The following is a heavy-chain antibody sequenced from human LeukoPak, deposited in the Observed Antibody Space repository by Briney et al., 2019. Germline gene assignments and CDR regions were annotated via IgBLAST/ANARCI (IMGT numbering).Heavy chain of an antibody. CDR1: GGSISSYY. V-gene: IGHV4-59*12. J-gene: IGHJ4*02. CDR3: VGGTYYGGDY. Sequence: SETLSLTCTVSGGSISSYYWSWIRQPPGEGLEWIGYISYSGSTNYNPSLKSRVTMSVDTPKNQFSLKLSSVTAADTAVYYCVGGTYYGGDYWGQGTLVTVSS. CDR2: ISYSGST. D-gene: IGHD1-26*01.